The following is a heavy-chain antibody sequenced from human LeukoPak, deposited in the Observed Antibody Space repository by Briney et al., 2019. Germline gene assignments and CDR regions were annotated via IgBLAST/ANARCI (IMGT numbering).Heavy chain of an antibody. CDR1: GFTFSSYA. Sequence: GGSLRLSCAASGFTFSSYAMSWVRQAPGKGPEWVSAISGSGGSTYYADSVKGRFTIFRDNAKNSLYLQMNSLRAEDTAVYYCARLSTAAVDSDFWGQGTLVTVSS. V-gene: IGHV3-23*01. D-gene: IGHD6-13*01. CDR3: ARLSTAAVDSDF. J-gene: IGHJ4*02. CDR2: ISGSGGST.